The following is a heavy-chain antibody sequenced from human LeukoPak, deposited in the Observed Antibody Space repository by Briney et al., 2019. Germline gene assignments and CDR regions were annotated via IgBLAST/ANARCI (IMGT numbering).Heavy chain of an antibody. D-gene: IGHD2-15*01. V-gene: IGHV3-53*01. CDR3: ARARGNRPGYCSGENCYYFDY. CDR1: GFTVSSNH. J-gene: IGHJ4*02. CDR2: IYAGGST. Sequence: PGGSLRLSCAASGFTVSSNHMSWVRQIPGKGLEWVPLIYAGGSTYYADSVKGRFTISRDNSKNTLYLQMNSLRAEDTAVYYCARARGNRPGYCSGENCYYFDYWGQGTLVTVSS.